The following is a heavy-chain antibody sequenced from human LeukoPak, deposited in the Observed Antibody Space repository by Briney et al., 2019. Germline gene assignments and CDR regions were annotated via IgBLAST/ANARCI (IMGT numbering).Heavy chain of an antibody. CDR3: ARGPGWLLRTFLGY. D-gene: IGHD3-22*01. Sequence: SVKVSCKASGGTFSSYAISWVRQAPGQGLEWMGGIIPIFGTANYAQKFQGRVTITADESTSTAYMELSSLRSEDTAVYYCARGPGWLLRTFLGYWGQGTLVTVSS. CDR1: GGTFSSYA. J-gene: IGHJ4*02. V-gene: IGHV1-69*13. CDR2: IIPIFGTA.